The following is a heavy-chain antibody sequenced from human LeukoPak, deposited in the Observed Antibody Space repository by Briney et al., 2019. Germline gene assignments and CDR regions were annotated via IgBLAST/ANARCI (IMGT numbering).Heavy chain of an antibody. V-gene: IGHV3-66*01. CDR2: IYDDGRT. CDR3: ARGYSDILTGYYGGYFDN. CDR1: GFIVSTNY. Sequence: PGGSLRLSCAASGFIVSTNYMSWIRQAPRKGLEWVSVIYDDGRTFYADSVKVRFTISRDNSKNTLYLQMNSLRVEDTALYYCARGYSDILTGYYGGYFDNWGQGTLVTVSS. D-gene: IGHD3-9*01. J-gene: IGHJ4*02.